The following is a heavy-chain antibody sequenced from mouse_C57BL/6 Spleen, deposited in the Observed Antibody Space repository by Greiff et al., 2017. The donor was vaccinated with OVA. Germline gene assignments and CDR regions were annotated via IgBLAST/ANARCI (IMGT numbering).Heavy chain of an antibody. CDR3: ARAYYYGSSYFDY. CDR1: GYTFTSYW. CDR2: IYPSDSET. V-gene: IGHV1-61*01. Sequence: QVQLQQPGAELVRPGSSAKLSCKASGYTFTSYWMDWVKQRPGQGLEWIGNIYPSDSETHYNQKFKDKATLTVDKSSSTAYMQLSSLTSEDSAVYYCARAYYYGSSYFDYWGQGTTLTVSS. D-gene: IGHD1-1*01. J-gene: IGHJ2*01.